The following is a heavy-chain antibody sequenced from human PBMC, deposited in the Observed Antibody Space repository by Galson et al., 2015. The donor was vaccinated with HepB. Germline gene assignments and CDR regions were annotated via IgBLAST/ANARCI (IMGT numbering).Heavy chain of an antibody. Sequence: SVKVSCKASGGTFSSYAVSWVRQAPGQGLEWMGRIIPILGIADYAQKFQGRVTITADKSTSTAYMELSSLRSEDTAVYYCARDLIVVVTATPFLDYWGQGTLVTVSS. V-gene: IGHV1-69*04. J-gene: IGHJ4*02. CDR1: GGTFSSYA. D-gene: IGHD2-21*02. CDR3: ARDLIVVVTATPFLDY. CDR2: IIPILGIA.